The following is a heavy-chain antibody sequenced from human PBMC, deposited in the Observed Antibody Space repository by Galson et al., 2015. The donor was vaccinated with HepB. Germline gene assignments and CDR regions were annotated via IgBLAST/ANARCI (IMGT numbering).Heavy chain of an antibody. CDR2: INPNSGGT. CDR3: ARADGYSFGY. CDR1: GYTFTDYH. J-gene: IGHJ4*02. Sequence: SVKVSCKASGYTFTDYHMHWVRQAPGQGLEWMGRINPNSGGTNYAQKFRGRVTMTRDTSITTAYMELSSLRSDDTAVYYCARADGYSFGYWGQGTLVTVSS. D-gene: IGHD5-24*01. V-gene: IGHV1-2*06.